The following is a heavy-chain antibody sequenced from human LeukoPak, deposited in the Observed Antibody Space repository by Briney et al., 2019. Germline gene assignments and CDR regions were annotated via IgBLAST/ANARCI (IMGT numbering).Heavy chain of an antibody. Sequence: ASAKVSCKASGYTFTSYAMNWVRQAPGQGLEWMGWINTNTGNPTYAQGFTGRFVFSLDTSVSTAYLQISSLKAEDTAVYYCARARSSFHYYYYYMDVWGKGTTVTVSS. D-gene: IGHD6-6*01. CDR1: GYTFTSYA. J-gene: IGHJ6*03. CDR3: ARARSSFHYYYYYMDV. CDR2: INTNTGNP. V-gene: IGHV7-4-1*02.